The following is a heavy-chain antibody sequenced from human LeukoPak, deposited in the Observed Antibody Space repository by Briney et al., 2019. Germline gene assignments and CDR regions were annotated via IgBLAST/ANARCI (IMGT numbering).Heavy chain of an antibody. Sequence: GGSLRLSCAASGYTFSSNWMHWVRQPPGKGLVLVSRIKNDGSGTYADSVKGRFFISRDNARNTLYLQMNSLRDEDTAVYYCARATVPGTFDNWGQGTLVTVSS. CDR3: ARATVPGTFDN. J-gene: IGHJ4*02. CDR2: IKNDGSGT. D-gene: IGHD6-19*01. V-gene: IGHV3-74*01. CDR1: GYTFSSNW.